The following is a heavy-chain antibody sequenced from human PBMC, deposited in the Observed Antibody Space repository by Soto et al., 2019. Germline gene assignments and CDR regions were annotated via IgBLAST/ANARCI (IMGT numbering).Heavy chain of an antibody. V-gene: IGHV3-9*01. CDR3: AKDGAHSYYFDY. J-gene: IGHJ4*02. CDR1: GFTFDDYA. CDR2: VSWNSGSI. Sequence: PGGSLRLACAASGFTFDDYAMHWVRQAPGKGLEWVSGVSWNSGSIGYADSVKGRFTISRDNAKNSLYLQMNSLRAEDTALYFCAKDGAHSYYFDYWGQGALVTVSS.